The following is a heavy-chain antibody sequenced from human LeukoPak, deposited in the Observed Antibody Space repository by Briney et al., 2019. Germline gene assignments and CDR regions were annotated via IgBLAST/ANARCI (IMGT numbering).Heavy chain of an antibody. CDR2: IYNSGNT. V-gene: IGHV4-39*01. D-gene: IGHD3-10*01. CDR1: GGSISSSSYY. CDR3: ARRGGSGRSFDF. J-gene: IGHJ4*02. Sequence: PSETLSLTCTVSGGSISSSSYYWGWIRQSPGKGLEWIGNIYNSGNTYYNPSLKSRVTISVDTSKNRFSLKLSSITAADTAVYYCARRGGSGRSFDFWGQGTLVTVSS.